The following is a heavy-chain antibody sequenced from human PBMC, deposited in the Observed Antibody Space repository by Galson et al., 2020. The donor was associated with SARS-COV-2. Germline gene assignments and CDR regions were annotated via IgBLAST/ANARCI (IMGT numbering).Heavy chain of an antibody. J-gene: IGHJ2*01. CDR2: IYYSGST. CDR1: GGSISSYY. V-gene: IGHV4-59*01. CDR3: ARADYDSSGYYGGYFDL. D-gene: IGHD3-22*01. Sequence: ETSETLSLTFTVSGGSISSYYWSWIRQPPGKGLEWIGYIYYSGSTNYNPSLKSRVTISVDTSKNQFSLKLSSVTAADTAVYYCARADYDSSGYYGGYFDLWGRGTLVTVSS.